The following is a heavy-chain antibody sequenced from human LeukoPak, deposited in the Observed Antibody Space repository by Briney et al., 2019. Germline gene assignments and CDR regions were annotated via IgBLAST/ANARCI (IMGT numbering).Heavy chain of an antibody. J-gene: IGHJ4*02. Sequence: SETLSLTCAVYGGSFSGYYWIWIRQSPGKGLEWIGEINDSGSINYNPSLKSRVTISVDASKNQFSLKLSSVTAADTAVYYCATRGYYYVSDYWGQGTLVIVSS. CDR2: INDSGSI. CDR3: ATRGYYYVSDY. D-gene: IGHD3-22*01. CDR1: GGSFSGYY. V-gene: IGHV4-34*01.